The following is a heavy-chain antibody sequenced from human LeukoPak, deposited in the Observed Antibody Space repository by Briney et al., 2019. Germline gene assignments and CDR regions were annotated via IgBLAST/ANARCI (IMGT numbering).Heavy chain of an antibody. V-gene: IGHV1-69*04. CDR2: TIPLVGVT. CDR3: ARVQAVGVPVAIDAYYDYGMDI. D-gene: IGHD2-2*02. J-gene: IGHJ6*02. CDR1: GATFSKAS. Sequence: KVSCKGSGATFSKASISWVRQAPGQGLEWIGRTIPLVGVTHYAQKLQGRVTITADRSTGTAFMELSSLRSEDTAVYYCARVQAVGVPVAIDAYYDYGMDIWGQGITVTVSS.